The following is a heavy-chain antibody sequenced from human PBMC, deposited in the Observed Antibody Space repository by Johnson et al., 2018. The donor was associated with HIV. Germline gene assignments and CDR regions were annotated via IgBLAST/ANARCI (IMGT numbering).Heavy chain of an antibody. J-gene: IGHJ3*02. D-gene: IGHD3-10*01. V-gene: IGHV3-23*04. CDR2: ISGSGGST. CDR1: GFNFSSYA. Sequence: MLLVESGGGLVQPGGSLRLSCAASGFNFSSYAMSWVRQAPGKGLEWVSAISGSGGSTYYADSVKGRLTISRDNSKNTLYLQRNRLRAVDTAVYYCAKIGEGRWPRAAAFDIWGQGTMVTVSS. CDR3: AKIGEGRWPRAAAFDI.